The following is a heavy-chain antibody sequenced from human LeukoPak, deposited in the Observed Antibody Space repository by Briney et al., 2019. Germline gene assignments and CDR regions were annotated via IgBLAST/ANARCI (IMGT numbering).Heavy chain of an antibody. Sequence: PGGSLRLSCAASGFTFSSYSMNWVRQAPGKGLEWVSSISSSSSYIYYADSVKGRFTISRDNAKNSLYLQMNSLRAEDTAVYYCARALVVAIGWWFDPWGQGTLVTVSS. CDR1: GFTFSSYS. D-gene: IGHD3-22*01. J-gene: IGHJ5*02. CDR2: ISSSSSYI. CDR3: ARALVVAIGWWFDP. V-gene: IGHV3-21*01.